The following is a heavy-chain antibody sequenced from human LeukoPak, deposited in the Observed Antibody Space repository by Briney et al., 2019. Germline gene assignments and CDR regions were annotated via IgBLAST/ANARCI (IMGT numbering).Heavy chain of an antibody. V-gene: IGHV3-48*01. CDR1: GFTFSSYS. CDR3: ARVAYWYYGSGRDRGFDY. CDR2: ISSSSSTI. Sequence: GGSLRLSCAASGFTFSSYSMNWVRQAPGKGLEWVSYISSSSSTIYYADSVKGRFTISRDNAKNSLYLQMNSLRAEDTAVYYCARVAYWYYGSGRDRGFDYWGQGILVTVSS. J-gene: IGHJ4*02. D-gene: IGHD3-10*01.